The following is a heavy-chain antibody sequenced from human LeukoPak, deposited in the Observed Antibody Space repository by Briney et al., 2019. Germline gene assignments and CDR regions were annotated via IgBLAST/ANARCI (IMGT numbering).Heavy chain of an antibody. Sequence: GGSLRPSCAAPGFTFSTYAMHWVRPAPGKGLEYVSAISSNGGSTYYANSVKGRFTISRDNPKNTLYLQMGSLRTEDMAVYYCARAGYSSSWYAAYFDYWGQGTLVTVSS. V-gene: IGHV3-64*01. D-gene: IGHD6-13*01. CDR2: ISSNGGST. CDR3: ARAGYSSSWYAAYFDY. CDR1: GFTFSTYA. J-gene: IGHJ4*02.